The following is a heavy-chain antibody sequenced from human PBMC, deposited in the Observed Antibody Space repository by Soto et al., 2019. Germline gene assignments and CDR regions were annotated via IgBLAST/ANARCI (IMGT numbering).Heavy chain of an antibody. CDR3: ARDHTRITIFGVLPSDD. J-gene: IGHJ4*02. Sequence: EVQLLGSGGGLVQPGGSLRLSCAASGFTFSRYAMSWVRQAPGKGLQWVSDISGNGDTTHYADSVKGRFTITRDSSKNSFYQQMSSQTDENAAVYYSARDHTRITIFGVLPSDDWGQGTAVTVSS. D-gene: IGHD3-3*01. CDR1: GFTFSRYA. V-gene: IGHV3-23*01. CDR2: ISGNGDTT.